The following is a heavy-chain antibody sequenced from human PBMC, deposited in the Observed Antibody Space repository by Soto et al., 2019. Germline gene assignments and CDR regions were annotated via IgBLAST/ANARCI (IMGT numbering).Heavy chain of an antibody. CDR3: AREGYYDSSGYYLAFDP. CDR2: IYYSGST. J-gene: IGHJ5*02. V-gene: IGHV4-39*07. D-gene: IGHD3-22*01. Sequence: SETLSLTCTVSGGSISSSSYYWGWIRQPPGKGLEWIGSIYYSGSTYYNPSLKSRVTISVDTSKNQFSLKLSSVTAADTAVYYCAREGYYDSSGYYLAFDPWGQGTLVTVSS. CDR1: GGSISSSSYY.